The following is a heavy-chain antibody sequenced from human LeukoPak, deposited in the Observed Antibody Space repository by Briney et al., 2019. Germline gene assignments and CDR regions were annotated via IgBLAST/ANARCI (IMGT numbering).Heavy chain of an antibody. D-gene: IGHD3-10*01. CDR1: GYTFTGYY. CDR2: IIPIFGTA. V-gene: IGHV1-69*13. Sequence: SVKVSCKASGYTFTGYYMHWVRQAPGQGLEWMGGIIPIFGTANYAQKFQGRVTITADESTSTAYMELSSLRSEDTAVYYCAGYYYGSGSYYTAYFDYWGQGTLVTVSS. CDR3: AGYYYGSGSYYTAYFDY. J-gene: IGHJ4*02.